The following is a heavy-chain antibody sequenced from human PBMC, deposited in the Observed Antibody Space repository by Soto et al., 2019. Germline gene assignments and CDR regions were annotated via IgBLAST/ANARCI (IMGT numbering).Heavy chain of an antibody. Sequence: GGSLRLSCAASGFTFSSYAMSWVRQAPGKGLEWVSAISGSGGSTYYADSVKGRFTISRDNSKNTLYLQMNSLRAEDTAVYYCARETYYDFWSGQTASTNFDYWGQGTLVTVSS. CDR3: ARETYYDFWSGQTASTNFDY. D-gene: IGHD3-3*01. J-gene: IGHJ4*02. CDR1: GFTFSSYA. V-gene: IGHV3-23*01. CDR2: ISGSGGST.